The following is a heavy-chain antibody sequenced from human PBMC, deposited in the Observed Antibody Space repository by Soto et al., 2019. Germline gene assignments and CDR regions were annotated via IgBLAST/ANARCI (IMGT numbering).Heavy chain of an antibody. D-gene: IGHD5-18*01. Sequence: QGELQESGPGLVKPSQTLSLTCTVSGGSISSGGYYWSWIRQHPGQGLEWIGYIYYSGSTYYNPSLKSRVTISVDTSKNQCSLKLSSVTAADTAVYYCAREDTAMVRAFDYWGQGTLVTVSS. J-gene: IGHJ4*02. CDR1: GGSISSGGYY. V-gene: IGHV4-31*03. CDR2: IYYSGST. CDR3: AREDTAMVRAFDY.